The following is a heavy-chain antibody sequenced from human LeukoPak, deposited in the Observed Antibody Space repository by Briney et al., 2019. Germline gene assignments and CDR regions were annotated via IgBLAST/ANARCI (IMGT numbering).Heavy chain of an antibody. V-gene: IGHV1-18*04. CDR1: GYSFNSYS. D-gene: IGHD1-26*01. J-gene: IGHJ5*02. CDR2: VSAYNGFT. CDR3: ARDRIAKLGGSYRYNCFDP. Sequence: ASVKVSCKASGYSFNSYSIHWVRQAPGQGLEWMGWVSAYNGFTNYAEKFQGRVTMTTDTSTGTAYMELRSLTSDDTALYYCARDRIAKLGGSYRYNCFDPWGQGTLVTVSS.